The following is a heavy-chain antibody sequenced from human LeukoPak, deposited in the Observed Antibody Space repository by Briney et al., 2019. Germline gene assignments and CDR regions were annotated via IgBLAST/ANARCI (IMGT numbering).Heavy chain of an antibody. D-gene: IGHD3-22*01. CDR1: GYSISSGYY. J-gene: IGHJ4*02. CDR2: IYTSGST. Sequence: PSETLSLTCAVSGYSISSGYYWGWIRQPAGKGLEWIGRIYTSGSTNYNPSLKSRVTISVDTSKNQFSLKLSSVTAADTAVYYCAREVFKYYDSSGYSNPYFDYWGQGTLVTVSS. V-gene: IGHV4-61*02. CDR3: AREVFKYYDSSGYSNPYFDY.